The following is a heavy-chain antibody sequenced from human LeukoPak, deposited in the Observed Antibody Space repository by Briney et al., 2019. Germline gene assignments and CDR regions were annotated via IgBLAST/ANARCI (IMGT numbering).Heavy chain of an antibody. CDR1: GYTFTGYY. CDR2: INLNSGGT. V-gene: IGHV1-2*02. Sequence: GASVKVSCKASGYTFTGYYMHWVRQAPGQGLEWMGWINLNSGGTNYAQKFQGRVTMTRDTSISTAYMELSRLRSDDTAVYYCARGRRVPQQLVGDYWGQGTLVTVSS. CDR3: ARGRRVPQQLVGDY. J-gene: IGHJ4*02. D-gene: IGHD6-13*01.